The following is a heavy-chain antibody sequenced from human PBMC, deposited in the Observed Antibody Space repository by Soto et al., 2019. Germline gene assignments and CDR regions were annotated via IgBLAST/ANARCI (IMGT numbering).Heavy chain of an antibody. D-gene: IGHD6-13*01. V-gene: IGHV3-23*01. CDR2: ITGSGDST. Sequence: EVQLLESGGGLVQPGRSLRLSCAASGFTFSSYAMGWVRQAPGKGLEWVAGITGSGDSTNHADSVKGRFTISRDKFRNTLYREMNSLRPDDTAVYFCAKAAGFSSSWYPTLDYWGQGTLVTVSS. J-gene: IGHJ4*02. CDR3: AKAAGFSSSWYPTLDY. CDR1: GFTFSSYA.